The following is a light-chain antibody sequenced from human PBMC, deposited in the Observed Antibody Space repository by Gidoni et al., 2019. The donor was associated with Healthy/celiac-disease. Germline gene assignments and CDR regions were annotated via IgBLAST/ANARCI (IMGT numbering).Light chain of an antibody. CDR2: DAS. CDR3: QQRSNWPTT. CDR1: QSVSSY. Sequence: ELVLPQSPATLSLSPGERATLSCRASQSVSSYLAWYQQKPGQAPRRLIYDASNRATGIPSRFSGSGSGTDFTLTISRLEPEDFAVYYCQQRSNWPTTFGQGTKVEIK. V-gene: IGKV3-11*01. J-gene: IGKJ1*01.